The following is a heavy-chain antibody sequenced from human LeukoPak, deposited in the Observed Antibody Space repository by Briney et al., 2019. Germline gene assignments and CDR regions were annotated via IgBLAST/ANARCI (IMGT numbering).Heavy chain of an antibody. CDR2: IYDSGST. Sequence: SETLSLTCTASGGSINSYYWSWIRQPPGKGLEWVVDIYDSGSTNYNPSLKSRVTIAVDTSKHQFSLTLRSVTAADTAVYYCARAGLDFWSGYLIDYWGQGTLVTVSS. CDR3: ARAGLDFWSGYLIDY. J-gene: IGHJ4*02. CDR1: GGSINSYY. V-gene: IGHV4-59*01. D-gene: IGHD3-3*01.